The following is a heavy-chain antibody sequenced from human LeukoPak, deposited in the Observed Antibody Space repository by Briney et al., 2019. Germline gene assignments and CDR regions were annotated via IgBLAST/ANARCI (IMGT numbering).Heavy chain of an antibody. CDR2: IYHSGST. J-gene: IGHJ5*02. D-gene: IGHD3-22*01. V-gene: IGHV4-4*02. Sequence: PSGTLSLTCAVSGGSISSGNWWSWVRQPPGKGLEWIGEIYHSGSTNYNPSLKSRVTISVDKSKNQFSLKLSSVTAADTAVYYCAREYYYDLNWFDPWGQGTLVTVSS. CDR3: AREYYYDLNWFDP. CDR1: GGSISSGNW.